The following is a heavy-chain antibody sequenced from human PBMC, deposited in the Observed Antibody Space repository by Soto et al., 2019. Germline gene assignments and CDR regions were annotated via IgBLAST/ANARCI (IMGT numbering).Heavy chain of an antibody. V-gene: IGHV3-13*01. Sequence: PGGSLRLSCAASGFTFSSYDMHWVRQATGKGLEWVSAIGTAGDTYYPGSVKGRFTISRENAKNSLYLQMNSLRAGDTAVYYCARGRYSYDPYYYYGMDVWGQGTTVTV. CDR3: ARGRYSYDPYYYYGMDV. CDR1: GFTFSSYD. CDR2: IGTAGDT. D-gene: IGHD5-18*01. J-gene: IGHJ6*02.